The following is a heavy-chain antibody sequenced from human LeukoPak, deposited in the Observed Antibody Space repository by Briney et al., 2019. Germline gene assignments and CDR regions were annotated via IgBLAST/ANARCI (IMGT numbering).Heavy chain of an antibody. CDR3: AKDGYCSSTSCYYYYGMDA. Sequence: PGGSLRLSCAASGFTFSSYAMSWVRQAPGKGLEWVSAISGSGGSTYYADSVKGRFTISRDNSKNTLYLQMNSLRAEDTAVYYCAKDGYCSSTSCYYYYGMDAWGQGTTVTVSS. CDR2: ISGSGGST. J-gene: IGHJ6*02. D-gene: IGHD2-2*01. CDR1: GFTFSSYA. V-gene: IGHV3-23*01.